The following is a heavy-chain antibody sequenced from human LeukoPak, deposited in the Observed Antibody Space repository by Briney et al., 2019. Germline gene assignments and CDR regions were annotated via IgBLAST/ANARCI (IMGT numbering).Heavy chain of an antibody. CDR2: IYYSGST. Sequence: SETLSLTCTVSGGSISSGGYYWSWIRQHPGKGLEWVGYIYYSGSTYYNPSLKSRVTISVDTSKNQFSLKLSSVTAADTAVYYCARDDSSGYYFPLDYWGQGTLVTVSS. CDR3: ARDDSSGYYFPLDY. J-gene: IGHJ4*02. D-gene: IGHD3-22*01. CDR1: GGSISSGGYY. V-gene: IGHV4-31*03.